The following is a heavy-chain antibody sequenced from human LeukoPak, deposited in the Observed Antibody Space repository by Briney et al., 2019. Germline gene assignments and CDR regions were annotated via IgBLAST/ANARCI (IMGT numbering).Heavy chain of an antibody. CDR3: ARGGRGFDPKDYFDY. J-gene: IGHJ4*02. CDR1: GFTFSAYG. V-gene: IGHV3-21*01. Sequence: GGSLRPSRAASGFTFSAYGMNWVRQAPGKGLEWASSISSTGGYIYYSDSVKGRFTISRDNAKNSLYLQMNSLRAEDTAVYSCARGGRGFDPKDYFDYWVQGTLVTVSS. D-gene: IGHD3-10*01. CDR2: ISSTGGYI.